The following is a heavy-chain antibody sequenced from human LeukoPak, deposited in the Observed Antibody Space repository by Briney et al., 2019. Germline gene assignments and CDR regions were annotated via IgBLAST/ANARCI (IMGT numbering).Heavy chain of an antibody. V-gene: IGHV3-53*01. CDR3: AREAYSNYGY. D-gene: IGHD4-11*01. CDR1: GFTVSSNY. CDR2: IYSGGST. J-gene: IGHJ4*02. Sequence: PGGSLRLSCAASGFTVSSNYMIWVRQAPGKRLEWVAVIYSGGSTYYEASVKGRFTISRDNSKNTRYLQMNSLKAEDTAEYSCAREAYSNYGYWGQGTLVTVSS.